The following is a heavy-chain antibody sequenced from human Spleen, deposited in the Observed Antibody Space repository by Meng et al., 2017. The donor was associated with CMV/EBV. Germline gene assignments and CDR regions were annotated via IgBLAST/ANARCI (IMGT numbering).Heavy chain of an antibody. CDR1: AITFRASD. V-gene: IGHV3-21*01. J-gene: IGHJ4*02. D-gene: IGHD2-2*01. CDR2: ISSAGTYI. Sequence: SAITFRASDLSWVRRAPGKGLEWISSISSAGTYIYYGNSLKGRFTISRDNAKNSLYLQMKSLRADDTAIYYCARARGVPAGSYYFDFWGQGTLVTVSS. CDR3: ARARGVPAGSYYFDF.